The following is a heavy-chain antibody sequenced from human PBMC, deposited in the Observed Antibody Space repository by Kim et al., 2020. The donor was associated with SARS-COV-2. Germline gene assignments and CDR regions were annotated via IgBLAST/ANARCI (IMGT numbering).Heavy chain of an antibody. D-gene: IGHD3-10*01. V-gene: IGHV1-18*01. CDR1: GYTFTSYG. CDR3: ARMNHYYGSDSFDP. Sequence: ASVKVSCKASGYTFTSYGISWVRQAPGQGLEWMGWISAYNGNTNYAQKLQGRVTMTTDTSTSTAYMELRSLRSDDTAVYYCARMNHYYGSDSFDPWGQGTLVTVSS. CDR2: ISAYNGNT. J-gene: IGHJ5*02.